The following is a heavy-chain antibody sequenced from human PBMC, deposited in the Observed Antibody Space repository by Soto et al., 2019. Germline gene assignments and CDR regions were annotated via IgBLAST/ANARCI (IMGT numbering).Heavy chain of an antibody. V-gene: IGHV3-33*01. D-gene: IGHD6-13*01. CDR1: GFTFSSYG. Sequence: GSLRLSCAASGFTFSSYGMHWVRQAPGKGLEWVAVIWYDGSNKYYADSVKGRFTISRDNSKNTLYLQMNSLRAEDTAVYYCARDLAAAGTYYYYYGMDVWGQGTTVTVSS. CDR2: IWYDGSNK. J-gene: IGHJ6*02. CDR3: ARDLAAAGTYYYYYGMDV.